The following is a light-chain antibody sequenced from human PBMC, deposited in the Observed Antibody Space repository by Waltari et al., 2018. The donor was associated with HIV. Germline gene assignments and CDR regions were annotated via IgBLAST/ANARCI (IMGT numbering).Light chain of an antibody. V-gene: IGLV2-14*03. CDR1: SSHVGGYNY. J-gene: IGLJ2*01. CDR3: SSYTSSSTRV. CDR2: DVS. Sequence: QSALTQPASVSGSPGQSITISCTGTSSHVGGYNYVSWYHQHPGKAPKLMIYDVSKRPSGVSNRFSGSKSGNTASLTISGLQAEDEADYYCSSYTSSSTRVFGGGTKLTVL.